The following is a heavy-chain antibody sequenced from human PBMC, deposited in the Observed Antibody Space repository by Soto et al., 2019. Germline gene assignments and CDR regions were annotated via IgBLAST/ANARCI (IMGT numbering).Heavy chain of an antibody. CDR2: IGTAGDT. J-gene: IGHJ6*02. D-gene: IGHD3-22*01. V-gene: IGHV3-13*01. CDR3: ARGTSSGYFVYYYGRDV. Sequence: GGSLRLSCAASGFTFSSYDMHWVRQATGKGLEWVSAIGTAGDTYYPGSVKGRFTISRENAKNSLYLQMNSLRAEDTAVYYCARGTSSGYFVYYYGRDVWGQGTTVTGSS. CDR1: GFTFSSYD.